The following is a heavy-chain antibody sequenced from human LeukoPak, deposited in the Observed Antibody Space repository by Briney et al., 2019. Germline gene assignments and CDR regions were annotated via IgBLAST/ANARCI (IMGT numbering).Heavy chain of an antibody. Sequence: GGSLRLSCEASGFTFSSYAMSWVRQAPGRGLGWVSAISGSGGSTYYADSVKGRFTISRDNSKNTLYLQMNSLRAEDTAVYYCAKGGSSWAPYYFDYWGQGTLVTVSS. D-gene: IGHD6-13*01. CDR3: AKGGSSWAPYYFDY. CDR1: GFTFSSYA. V-gene: IGHV3-23*01. J-gene: IGHJ4*02. CDR2: ISGSGGST.